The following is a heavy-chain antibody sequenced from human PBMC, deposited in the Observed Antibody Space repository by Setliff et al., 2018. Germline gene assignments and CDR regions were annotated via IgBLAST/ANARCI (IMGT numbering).Heavy chain of an antibody. Sequence: SETLSLTCTVSGYSISSGHYWGWIRQPPGKGLEWIGSISHRGSTYYNPSLRSRVTISLDTSKNQFSPKLTSVTAADTAVYYCAGGRGYDYGWDFDYWGQGTLVTVSS. CDR2: ISHRGST. V-gene: IGHV4-38-2*02. CDR1: GYSISSGHY. CDR3: AGGRGYDYGWDFDY. J-gene: IGHJ4*02. D-gene: IGHD5-18*01.